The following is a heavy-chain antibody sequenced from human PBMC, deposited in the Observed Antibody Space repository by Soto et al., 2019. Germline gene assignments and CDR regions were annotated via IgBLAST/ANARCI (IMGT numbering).Heavy chain of an antibody. Sequence: PGGSLRLSCAASGFAFSSYSMNWVRQAPGKGLEWVSSISSSSSYIYYADSAKGRFTISRDNAKNSLYLQMNSLRAEDTAVYYCARGSSSWYYNWFDPWGQGTLVTVSS. CDR1: GFAFSSYS. J-gene: IGHJ5*02. CDR2: ISSSSSYI. D-gene: IGHD6-13*01. CDR3: ARGSSSWYYNWFDP. V-gene: IGHV3-21*01.